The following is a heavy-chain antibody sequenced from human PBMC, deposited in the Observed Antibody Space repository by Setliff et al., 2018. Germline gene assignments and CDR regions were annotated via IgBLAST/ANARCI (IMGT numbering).Heavy chain of an antibody. D-gene: IGHD2-2*01. Sequence: SGPTLVNPTPTLTLTCTFPGFSLRNSGVGVGWIRQPPGKALEWLALIYWDDDKRYSPSLKSRLTITKDTSKNQVVSTMTNMDPVDTATYYCARRRGVVVSSWFDPWGQGTLVTVSS. CDR3: ARRRGVVVSSWFDP. J-gene: IGHJ5*02. CDR2: IYWDDDK. CDR1: GFSLRNSGVG. V-gene: IGHV2-5*02.